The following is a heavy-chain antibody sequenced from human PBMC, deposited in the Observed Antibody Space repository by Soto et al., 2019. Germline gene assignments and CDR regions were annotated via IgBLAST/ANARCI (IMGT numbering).Heavy chain of an antibody. J-gene: IGHJ6*02. CDR1: GGSFSGYY. V-gene: IGHV4-34*01. CDR3: ARGEGLAAAYYYYGMDV. Sequence: QVQLQQWGAGLLKPSETLSLTCAVYGGSFSGYYWSWIRQPPGKGLEWIGEINHSGSTNYNPSLKSRVTISVDTSKNQFSLKVSSVTAADTAVYYCARGEGLAAAYYYYGMDVWGQGTTVTVSS. D-gene: IGHD6-13*01. CDR2: INHSGST.